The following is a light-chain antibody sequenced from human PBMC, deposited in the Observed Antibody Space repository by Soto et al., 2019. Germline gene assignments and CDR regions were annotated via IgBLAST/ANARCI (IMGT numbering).Light chain of an antibody. CDR2: DVS. V-gene: IGLV2-11*01. CDR3: CSYAGSCTWV. Sequence: QSALTQPRSVSGSPGQSVTISCTGTSSDVGGYNYVSWYQQHPGKAPKLMIYDVSKRPSGVPDRFSGSKSGNTASLTISGLQAEDEADYYFCSYAGSCTWVFGTGTKLTVL. J-gene: IGLJ1*01. CDR1: SSDVGGYNY.